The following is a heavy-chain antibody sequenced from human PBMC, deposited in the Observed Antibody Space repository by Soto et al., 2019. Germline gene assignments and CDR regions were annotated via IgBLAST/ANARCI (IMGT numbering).Heavy chain of an antibody. CDR3: ARGQGLQYFDWSRSPMDV. Sequence: QVQLQQWGAGLLKPSETLSSTCAVYGVSFSGYYWSWIRQPPGKGLAWIGEINHSGSTNYNPSLKSRVTISVDTSKNQCSLKLGSVTAADTAVYYCARGQGLQYFDWSRSPMDVWGKGATVTVSS. D-gene: IGHD3-9*01. CDR1: GVSFSGYY. V-gene: IGHV4-34*01. CDR2: INHSGST. J-gene: IGHJ6*04.